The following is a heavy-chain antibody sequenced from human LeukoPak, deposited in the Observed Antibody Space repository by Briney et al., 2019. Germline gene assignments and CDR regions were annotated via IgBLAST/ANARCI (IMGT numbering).Heavy chain of an antibody. V-gene: IGHV3-23*01. CDR1: GFTFSSYA. D-gene: IGHD4-17*01. CDR2: ISGSGGST. Sequence: GGSLRLSCAASGFTFSSYAMSWVRQAPGKGLEWVSAISGSGGSTYYADSVKGRFTISRDNSKNTLYLQMNSLRAEDTAVYYCAKDPILRCKSAGQLLDYWGQGTLVTVSS. CDR3: AKDPILRCKSAGQLLDY. J-gene: IGHJ4*02.